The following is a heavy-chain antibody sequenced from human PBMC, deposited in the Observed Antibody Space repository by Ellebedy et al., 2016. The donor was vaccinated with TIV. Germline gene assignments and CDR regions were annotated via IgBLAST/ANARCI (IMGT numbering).Heavy chain of an antibody. CDR1: GFTFSSYA. CDR3: AAPNRGIAVAGTVY. V-gene: IGHV3-23*01. CDR2: ISCSGGST. Sequence: GGSLRLSCAASGFTFSSYAMSWVRQAPGKGLEWVSAISCSGGSTYYADSVKGRFTISRDNSKNKLYLQMNSLRAEDTAVYYCAAPNRGIAVAGTVYWGQGTLVTVSS. D-gene: IGHD6-19*01. J-gene: IGHJ4*02.